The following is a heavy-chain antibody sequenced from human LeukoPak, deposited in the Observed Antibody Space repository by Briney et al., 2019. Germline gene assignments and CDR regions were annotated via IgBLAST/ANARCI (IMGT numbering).Heavy chain of an antibody. CDR3: ARVRIHYYDSSGYGY. CDR2: ISYDGSNK. J-gene: IGHJ4*02. V-gene: IGHV3-30-3*01. D-gene: IGHD3-22*01. CDR1: GFTFSSYA. Sequence: GGSLRLSCAASGFTFSSYAMHWVRQAPGKGLEWVAVISYDGSNKYYADSVKGRFTISRDNSKNTLYLQMNSLRAEDTAVYYCARVRIHYYDSSGYGYWGQGTLVTVSS.